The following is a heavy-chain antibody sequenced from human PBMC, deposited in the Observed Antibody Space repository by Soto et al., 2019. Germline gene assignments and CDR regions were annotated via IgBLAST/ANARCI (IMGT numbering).Heavy chain of an antibody. CDR2: LKSKTNGGTA. D-gene: IGHD3-10*01. CDR1: GLTLTDAW. CDR3: AYYRASHAVHVDS. Sequence: EVQLVESGGGLVKPGESLRLSCTASGLTLTDAWMKWVRQAPGKGLEWVGRLKSKTNGGTADYAAPVRGRFTILRDDSKNMLYLQMNSLKTEDPAVYYCAYYRASHAVHVDSWGQGTVVPVSS. J-gene: IGHJ4*02. V-gene: IGHV3-15*07.